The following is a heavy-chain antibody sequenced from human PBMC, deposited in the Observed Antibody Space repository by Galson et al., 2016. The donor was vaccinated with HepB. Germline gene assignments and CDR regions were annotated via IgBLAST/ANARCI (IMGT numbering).Heavy chain of an antibody. Sequence: SVKVSCKASGYSFSSYAFHWVRQAPGQRLEWLGWINAGEGSTEYSQKFQGRVSFTSDTSATTVYMELSRLRQEDTAVYFCATVIIDFSTGSSSKSAFETWGQGTRLTVS. CDR1: GYSFSSYA. J-gene: IGHJ3*02. D-gene: IGHD3/OR15-3a*01. CDR2: INAGEGST. CDR3: ATVIIDFSTGSSSKSAFET. V-gene: IGHV1-3*01.